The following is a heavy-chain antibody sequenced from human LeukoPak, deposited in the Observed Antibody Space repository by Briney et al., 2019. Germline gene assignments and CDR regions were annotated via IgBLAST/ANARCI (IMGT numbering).Heavy chain of an antibody. D-gene: IGHD5-24*01. CDR3: ARGGDGYNSKGDY. Sequence: GGSLRLSCAASGFTFSSYSMNWVRQAPGKGLEWVSSISSSSSYMYYADSVKGRFTISRDNAKNSLYLQMNSLRAEDTAVYYCARGGDGYNSKGDYWGQGTLVTVSS. CDR1: GFTFSSYS. V-gene: IGHV3-21*01. CDR2: ISSSSSYM. J-gene: IGHJ4*02.